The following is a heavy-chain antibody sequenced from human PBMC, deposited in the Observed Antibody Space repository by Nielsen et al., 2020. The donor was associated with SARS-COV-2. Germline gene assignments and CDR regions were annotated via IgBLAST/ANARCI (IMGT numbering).Heavy chain of an antibody. Sequence: GGSLRLSCAASGFTFDDYAMHWFMQAPGKGLEWVSGIIWNSGSIGYADSVKGRFTISRDNAKNSLYLQMNSLRAEDTALYYCAKDRYYYDSSGSSNAFDIWGKRTMVTVSS. V-gene: IGHV3-9*01. D-gene: IGHD3-22*01. CDR2: IIWNSGSI. CDR1: GFTFDDYA. CDR3: AKDRYYYDSSGSSNAFDI. J-gene: IGHJ3*02.